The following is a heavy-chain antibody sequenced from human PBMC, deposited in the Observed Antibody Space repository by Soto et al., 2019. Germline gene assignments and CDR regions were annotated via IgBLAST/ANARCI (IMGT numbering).Heavy chain of an antibody. J-gene: IGHJ5*02. CDR1: GGSISSYY. V-gene: IGHV4-4*07. CDR2: IYTSGST. D-gene: IGHD2-2*01. CDR3: ARELYQLHRSHWFDP. Sequence: QVQLQESGPGLVKPSETLSLTCTVSGGSISSYYWSWIRQPAGKGLEWIGRIYTSGSTNYNPSLKSRVTMSVDTSKNQFSLKLSSVTAADTAVYYCARELYQLHRSHWFDPWGQGTLVTVSS.